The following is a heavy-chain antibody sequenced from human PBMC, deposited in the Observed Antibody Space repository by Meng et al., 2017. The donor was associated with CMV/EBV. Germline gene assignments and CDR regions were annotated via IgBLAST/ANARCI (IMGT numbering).Heavy chain of an antibody. V-gene: IGHV3-30*02. J-gene: IGHJ4*02. CDR2: IRYDGSNK. D-gene: IGHD2-2*01. CDR3: AKDRKRYCISTSCYLGTFDD. CDR1: GFTFSSYG. Sequence: GGSLRLSCAASGFTFSSYGMHWVRQAPGKGLEWVAFIRYDGSNKYYADSVKGRFTISRDNSKNTLYLQMNSLRAEDTAVYYCAKDRKRYCISTSCYLGTFDDWGQGTLVTVSS.